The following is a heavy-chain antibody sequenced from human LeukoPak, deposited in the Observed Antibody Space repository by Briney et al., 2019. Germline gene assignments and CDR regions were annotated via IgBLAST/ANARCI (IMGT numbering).Heavy chain of an antibody. CDR1: GDSISPYY. V-gene: IGHV4-59*01. Sequence: SETLSLTCTVSGDSISPYYWTWIRQPPGKGLEWIGYIYYSGNTNYNPSLKSRVTLSVDTSKKQFSLKLRSVTAADTAVSYCARHGFGSGTPYWYWYMDVWGKGTTVTASS. D-gene: IGHD3-10*01. J-gene: IGHJ6*03. CDR2: IYYSGNT. CDR3: ARHGFGSGTPYWYWYMDV.